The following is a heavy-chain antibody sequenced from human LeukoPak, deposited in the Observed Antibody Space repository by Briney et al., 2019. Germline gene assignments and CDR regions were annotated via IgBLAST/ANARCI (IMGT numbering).Heavy chain of an antibody. V-gene: IGHV1-3*01. J-gene: IGHJ4*02. CDR1: GYTFTSYG. Sequence: ASVKVSCKASGYTFTSYGISWVRQAPGQGLEWMGWFNSDTGNTEYSQKFQGRVTISRDTSANTAYMELNRLRPEDTAVFYCVRGGPNKSGWTLDYWGQGTLVTVSS. CDR3: VRGGPNKSGWTLDY. D-gene: IGHD6-19*01. CDR2: FNSDTGNT.